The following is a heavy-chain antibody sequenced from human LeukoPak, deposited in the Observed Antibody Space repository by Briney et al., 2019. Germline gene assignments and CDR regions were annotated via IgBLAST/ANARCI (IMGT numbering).Heavy chain of an antibody. Sequence: GGSLRLSCAASGFTFDDYAMHWVRQAPGKGLEWVSGISWNSGSIGYADSVKGRFTISRDNAKNCLYLQMNSLRAEDMAFYYCAKAMGYYDSPFDYWGQGTLVTVSS. CDR1: GFTFDDYA. CDR3: AKAMGYYDSPFDY. CDR2: ISWNSGSI. D-gene: IGHD3-22*01. J-gene: IGHJ4*02. V-gene: IGHV3-9*03.